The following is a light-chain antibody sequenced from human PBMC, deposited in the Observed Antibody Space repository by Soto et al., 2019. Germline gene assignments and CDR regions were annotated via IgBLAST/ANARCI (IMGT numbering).Light chain of an antibody. CDR3: QQYNGWPIT. CDR1: QSVGNN. V-gene: IGKV3-15*01. CDR2: GAS. Sequence: EIVMTQSPATLSVTLGERATLSCRASQSVGNNLAWHQQKPGQAPRLLIYGASTRATGFPARFSGSGSGTEFTLTISSLQSEDFAVYYCQQYNGWPITFGQGTRLEI. J-gene: IGKJ5*01.